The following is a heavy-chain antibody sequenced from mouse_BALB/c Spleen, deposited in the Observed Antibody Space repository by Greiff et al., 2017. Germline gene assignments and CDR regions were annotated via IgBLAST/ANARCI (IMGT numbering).Heavy chain of an antibody. J-gene: IGHJ2*01. CDR2: IDPANGNT. CDR3: ARGDGYYVGY. V-gene: IGHV14-3*02. D-gene: IGHD2-3*01. Sequence: EVKLVESGAELVKPGASVKLSCTASGFNIKDTYMHWVKQRPEQGLEWIGRIDPANGNTKYDPKFQGKATITADTSSNTAYLQLSSLTSEDTAVYYCARGDGYYVGYWGQGTTLTVSS. CDR1: GFNIKDTY.